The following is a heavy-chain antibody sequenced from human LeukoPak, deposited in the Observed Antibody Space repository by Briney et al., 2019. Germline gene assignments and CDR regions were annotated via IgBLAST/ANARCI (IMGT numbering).Heavy chain of an antibody. CDR1: GGSISSYY. J-gene: IGHJ6*03. V-gene: IGHV4-59*01. D-gene: IGHD3-10*01. Sequence: SETLSLTCSVSGGSISSYYWNWIRQPPGKGLEWIESISYSGSTNYNPSLESRVTISVDTSKNQISLKLSSVTAADTAIYYCARAPERWYSYGSYTYHYMDVWGRGTTVTVSS. CDR3: ARAPERWYSYGSYTYHYMDV. CDR2: ISYSGST.